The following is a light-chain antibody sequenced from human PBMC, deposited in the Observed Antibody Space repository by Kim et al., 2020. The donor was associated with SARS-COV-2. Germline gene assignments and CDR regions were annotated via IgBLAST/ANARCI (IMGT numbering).Light chain of an antibody. CDR1: QSLVRSDGNTY. V-gene: IGKV2-30*02. CDR3: MQGALGYT. J-gene: IGKJ2*01. CDR2: QVS. Sequence: GLPASISCRSSQSLVRSDGNTYLNWYQQRPGQSPKRLIYQVSKRDSGVPDRFSGSGSGTDFTLKISRVEAEDVGIYFCMQGALGYTFGQGTKLEI.